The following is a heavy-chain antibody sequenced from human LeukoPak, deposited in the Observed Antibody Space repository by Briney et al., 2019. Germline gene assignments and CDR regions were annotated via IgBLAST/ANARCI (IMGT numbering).Heavy chain of an antibody. Sequence: PSETLSLTCTVSGGSISSSSYYWGWIRQPPGKGLEWIGSIYYTGSTYHNPSLSSRVIISVDTSKNQFSLKLNSVTAADTAVYYCARQGCSGDCYPDYWGQGTRITVSS. J-gene: IGHJ4*02. CDR3: ARQGCSGDCYPDY. D-gene: IGHD2-21*02. CDR1: GGSISSSSYY. V-gene: IGHV4-39*01. CDR2: IYYTGST.